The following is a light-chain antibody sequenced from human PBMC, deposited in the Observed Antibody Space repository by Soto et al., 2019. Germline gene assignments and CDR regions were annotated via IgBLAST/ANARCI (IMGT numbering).Light chain of an antibody. CDR2: EDF. CDR3: QVWDSTTANVI. Sequence: SYELTQPPSVSVSPGQTASISCSGDKLGDNYASWYQQKSGQLPALAIYEDFKRPPGIPERFSGSNSGNTATLTISGTQTIDEADYYCQVWDSTTANVIFGGGTQLTVL. V-gene: IGLV3-1*01. CDR1: KLGDNY. J-gene: IGLJ2*01.